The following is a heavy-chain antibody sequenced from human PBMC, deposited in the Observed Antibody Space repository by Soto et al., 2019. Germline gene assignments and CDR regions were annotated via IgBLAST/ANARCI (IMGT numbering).Heavy chain of an antibody. CDR1: GFTFRSYG. Sequence: QMQLVESGGGVVQPWRSLRLSCAASGFTFRSYGIHWVRQAPGKGLEWVASIRFDGSKKNYVDSVKGRFAVSRDNSKNTMYLQMNSLRVEDTAVYYFARYRLVPYVYGMDVCGHGTTITVSS. V-gene: IGHV3-33*01. D-gene: IGHD2-2*01. CDR3: ARYRLVPYVYGMDV. J-gene: IGHJ6*02. CDR2: IRFDGSKK.